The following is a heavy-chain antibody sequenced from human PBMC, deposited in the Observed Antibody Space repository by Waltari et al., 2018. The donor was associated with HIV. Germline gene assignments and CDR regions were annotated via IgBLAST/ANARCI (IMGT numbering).Heavy chain of an antibody. Sequence: QVQMVASGGGVVQPGRSLRLSCAASGFDFSNFGMHWVRQAPGKGLEWVEVRCFNSSNKYYGDSVKGRFTISRDNSKKTVDLQMNSLRGEETAVYYCARLTREGYNGGFDYWGQGTLVTVSS. D-gene: IGHD1-1*01. CDR3: ARLTREGYNGGFDY. V-gene: IGHV3-33*08. CDR2: RCFNSSNK. CDR1: GFDFSNFG. J-gene: IGHJ4*02.